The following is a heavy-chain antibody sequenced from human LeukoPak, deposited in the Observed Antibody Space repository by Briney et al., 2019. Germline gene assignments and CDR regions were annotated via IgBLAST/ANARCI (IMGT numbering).Heavy chain of an antibody. D-gene: IGHD1-26*01. CDR2: IHSGGST. CDR1: GFTVSNNY. CDR3: ATGSGSPGDNWFDP. J-gene: IGHJ5*02. V-gene: IGHV3-53*01. Sequence: GGSLRLSCAASGFTVSNNYMSWVRQAPGKGLEWVSVIHSGGSTYYADSVKGRFTISRDNSKNTLYLQMNSLRAEDTAVYYCATGSGSPGDNWFDPWGQGTLVTVSS.